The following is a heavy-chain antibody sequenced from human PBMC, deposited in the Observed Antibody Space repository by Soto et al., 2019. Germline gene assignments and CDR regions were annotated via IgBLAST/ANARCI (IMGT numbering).Heavy chain of an antibody. D-gene: IGHD6-19*01. Sequence: QVQLQQWGAGLLKPSETLSLTCAVYGGSFSGYYWSWIRQPPGKGLEWIGEINHGGSTNYNPFLNNRVTTTVATTKNHFTLMLSPVTAADTAVYYCARGGQWRGRYWGQGALVTVSS. CDR2: INHGGST. V-gene: IGHV4-34*01. CDR3: ARGGQWRGRY. J-gene: IGHJ4*02. CDR1: GGSFSGYY.